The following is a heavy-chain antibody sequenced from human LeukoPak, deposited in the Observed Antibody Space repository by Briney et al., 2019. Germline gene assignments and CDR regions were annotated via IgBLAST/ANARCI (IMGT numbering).Heavy chain of an antibody. CDR2: INQDGSEE. J-gene: IGHJ3*01. CDR3: ARWKMELQRNAFDF. V-gene: IGHV3-7*01. CDR1: GFTFRTYW. D-gene: IGHD1-26*01. Sequence: RPGGSLRLSCAASGFTFRTYWMSWIRQAPGKEPEWVADINQDGSEEYYLQSVRGRFTVSRDNAQNAVFLQMTNLRADDTAVYYCARWKMELQRNAFDFWGQGTVATVSS.